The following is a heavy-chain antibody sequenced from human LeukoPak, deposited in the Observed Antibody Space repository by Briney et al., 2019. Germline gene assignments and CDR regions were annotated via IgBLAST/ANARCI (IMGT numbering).Heavy chain of an antibody. Sequence: SETLSLTCTVSGGSISSSSYYWGWIRQPPGKGLEWIGSIYYSGSTYYNPSLKSRVTISVDTSKNQFSLKLSSVTAADTAVYYCAREVVGKYYFDFWGQGTLVTVSS. J-gene: IGHJ4*02. CDR2: IYYSGST. CDR3: AREVVGKYYFDF. CDR1: GGSISSSSYY. D-gene: IGHD2-21*01. V-gene: IGHV4-39*07.